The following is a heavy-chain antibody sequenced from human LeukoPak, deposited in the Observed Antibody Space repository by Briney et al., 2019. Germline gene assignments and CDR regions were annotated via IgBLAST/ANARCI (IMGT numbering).Heavy chain of an antibody. V-gene: IGHV3-48*03. J-gene: IGHJ4*02. Sequence: LTGGSLRLSCAASGFTFSSYEMNWVRQAPGKRLEWVSYISSSGSTIYYADSVKGRFTISRDNAKNSLYLQMNSLRAEDTAVYYCAKVGAHSSSWDRHGTFDYWGQGTLVTVSS. CDR1: GFTFSSYE. D-gene: IGHD6-13*01. CDR3: AKVGAHSSSWDRHGTFDY. CDR2: ISSSGSTI.